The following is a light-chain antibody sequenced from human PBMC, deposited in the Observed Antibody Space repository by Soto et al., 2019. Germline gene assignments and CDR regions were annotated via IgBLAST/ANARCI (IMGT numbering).Light chain of an antibody. CDR1: SANLVSNT. V-gene: IGLV1-44*01. CDR3: AALDDRLNVSV. J-gene: IGLJ3*02. Sequence: QSVMTLPTSPCGTPGQIVAISCSGSSANLVSNTLTGYQQLPGTARKLLIYSTSQRCSGVPGRFSACKSGASDSLSISRLQSEDEAAYYSAALDDRLNVSVFRRRTKLT. CDR2: STS.